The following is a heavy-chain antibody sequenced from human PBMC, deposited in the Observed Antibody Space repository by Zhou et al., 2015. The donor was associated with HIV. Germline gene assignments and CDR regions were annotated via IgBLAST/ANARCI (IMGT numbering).Heavy chain of an antibody. D-gene: IGHD3-9*01. CDR3: ATNILTAYAPDY. CDR1: GYTFTGYY. CDR2: INPDSGGT. J-gene: IGHJ4*02. Sequence: QVQLVQSGPEVQKPGASVKVSCKASGYTFTGYYIHWVRQAPGQGLEWMGWINPDSGGTNYAQKFQGRVTMTRDTSISTAYMELSRLRSDDTAIYYCATNILTAYAPDYWGQGTLITVSS. V-gene: IGHV1-2*02.